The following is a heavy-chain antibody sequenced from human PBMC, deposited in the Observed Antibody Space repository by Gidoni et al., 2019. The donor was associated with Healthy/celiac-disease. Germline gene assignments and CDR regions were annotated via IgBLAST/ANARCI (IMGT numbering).Heavy chain of an antibody. V-gene: IGHV3-21*01. J-gene: IGHJ4*02. CDR1: GFTFSSYS. CDR2: ISSSSCYT. D-gene: IGHD6-13*01. Sequence: EVQLVESGGGLVKPGGSLRLSCSASGFTFSSYSMNWVRLARGEGLECVSYISSSSCYTYYADSVYAIFSNYRDNAKNSLYLKMSSVRADDTSVYNGPRDRYSSSWYFSFDYWGQGTLVTVSS. CDR3: PRDRYSSSWYFSFDY.